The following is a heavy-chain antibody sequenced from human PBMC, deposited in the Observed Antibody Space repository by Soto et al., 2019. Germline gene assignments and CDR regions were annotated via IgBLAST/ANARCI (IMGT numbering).Heavy chain of an antibody. CDR1: GFAFLSHG. CDR3: VRDQRAAVRGRPYGLDV. CDR2: ISSSGLTV. D-gene: IGHD6-13*01. J-gene: IGHJ6*02. V-gene: IGHV3-48*02. Sequence: EVQLVEFGGGLVQPGGSLRLSCAASGFAFLSHGMNWVRQAPGKGLEWISYISSSGLTVYNADSVKGRFAISRDNADNSLYLHMNSLREEDTAVYYCVRDQRAAVRGRPYGLDVWGHGTTVIVSS.